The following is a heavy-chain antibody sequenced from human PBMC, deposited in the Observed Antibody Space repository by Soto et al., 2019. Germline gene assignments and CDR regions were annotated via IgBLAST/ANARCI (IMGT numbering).Heavy chain of an antibody. J-gene: IGHJ3*01. D-gene: IGHD3-16*01. Sequence: GGSLRLPCAASGFTFSSFALHCVRQAPAKGLEWVAVISYDGKNIYYADSLKGRFTISRDGSRNTLFLQMSSLRPAAPAVYYCGRGGMGGNKYRHGLDFWGKGTLVAV. V-gene: IGHV3-30*04. CDR2: ISYDGKNI. CDR1: GFTFSSFA. CDR3: GRGGMGGNKYRHGLDF.